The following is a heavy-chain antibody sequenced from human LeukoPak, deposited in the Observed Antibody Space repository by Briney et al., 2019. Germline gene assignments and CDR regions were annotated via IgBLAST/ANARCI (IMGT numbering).Heavy chain of an antibody. J-gene: IGHJ4*02. Sequence: SETLSLTCTVSGYSISSGYYWGWIRQPPGKGLEWIGSIYHSGSTYYNPSLKSRVTISVDTSKNQFSLKLSSVTAADTAVYYCARDRASSSSENYWGQGTLVTVSS. D-gene: IGHD6-6*01. CDR2: IYHSGST. CDR3: ARDRASSSSENY. CDR1: GYSISSGYY. V-gene: IGHV4-38-2*02.